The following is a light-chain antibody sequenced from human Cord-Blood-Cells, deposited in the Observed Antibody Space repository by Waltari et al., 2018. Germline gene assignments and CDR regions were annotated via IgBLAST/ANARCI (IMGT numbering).Light chain of an antibody. Sequence: AIRITQSPSSLSASTGDRVTIPCRASQGISSYLAWYQQKPGKAPKLLIYAASTLQSGVPSRFGGSGSGTDFTLTISCLQSEDFATYYCQQYYSYPQTFGPGTKVDIK. CDR2: AAS. V-gene: IGKV1-8*01. J-gene: IGKJ3*01. CDR1: QGISSY. CDR3: QQYYSYPQT.